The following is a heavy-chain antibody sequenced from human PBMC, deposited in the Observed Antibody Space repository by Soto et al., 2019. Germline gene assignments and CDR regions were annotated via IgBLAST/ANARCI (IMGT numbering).Heavy chain of an antibody. Sequence: GGSLRLSCETSGFPFGVYTMNWVRQAPGKGLEWVSSISSSGTYIDYADSVEGRFAISRDDAKNSVFLEMTSLRVDDTAVYYCAREGNYHEFWGQGTLVTVSS. J-gene: IGHJ4*02. CDR3: AREGNYHEF. V-gene: IGHV3-21*01. D-gene: IGHD3-10*01. CDR2: ISSSGTYI. CDR1: GFPFGVYT.